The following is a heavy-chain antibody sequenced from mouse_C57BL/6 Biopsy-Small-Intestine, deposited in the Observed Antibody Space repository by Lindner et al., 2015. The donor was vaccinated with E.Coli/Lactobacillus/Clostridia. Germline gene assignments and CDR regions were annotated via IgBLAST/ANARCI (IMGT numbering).Heavy chain of an antibody. CDR1: GYTFTGYD. Sequence: VQLQESGPEVVKPGASVKLSCKASGYTFTGYDINWVKQRPGQGLEWIGWIYPRDGSTKYSEKFKDKATLTVDTSSSTAYMELHSLTSEDPAVYFCARWLPFDYWGQGTTLTVSS. D-gene: IGHD2-2*01. V-gene: IGHV1-85*01. CDR2: IYPRDGST. CDR3: ARWLPFDY. J-gene: IGHJ2*01.